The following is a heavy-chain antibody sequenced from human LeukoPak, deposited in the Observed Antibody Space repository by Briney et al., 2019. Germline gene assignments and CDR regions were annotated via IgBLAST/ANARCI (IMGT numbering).Heavy chain of an antibody. CDR1: GGSFSGYY. V-gene: IGHV4-34*01. CDR3: ARTPPNWGADY. J-gene: IGHJ4*02. D-gene: IGHD7-27*01. CDR2: INHSGST. Sequence: PSETLSLTCAVYGGSFSGYYWSWIRQPPGKGLEWIGEINHSGSTNYNPSLKSRVTISVDTSKNQFSLKLSSVTAADTAVYYCARTPPNWGADYWGQGTLVTVSS.